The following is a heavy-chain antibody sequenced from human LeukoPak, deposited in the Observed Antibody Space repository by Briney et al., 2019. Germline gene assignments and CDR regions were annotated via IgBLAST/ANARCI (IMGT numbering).Heavy chain of an antibody. CDR1: GFTFDDYA. CDR3: AKGASPMVRGVIDY. CDR2: ISWNSGSI. Sequence: PGGSLRLSCAASGFTFDDYAMHWVRQAPGKGLEWVSGISWNSGSIGYADSVKGRFTISRDNAKNSLYLQMNSLRAEDTALYYCAKGASPMVRGVIDYWGQGTLITVSS. V-gene: IGHV3-9*01. J-gene: IGHJ4*02. D-gene: IGHD3-10*01.